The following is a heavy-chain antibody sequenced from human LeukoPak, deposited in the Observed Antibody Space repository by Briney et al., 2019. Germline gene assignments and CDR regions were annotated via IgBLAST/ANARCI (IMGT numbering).Heavy chain of an antibody. Sequence: ASVKVSCKASGYTFTSYDINWVRQATGQGLEWMGWMNPNSGNTGYAQKFQGRVTMTRDTSTSTVYMELSSLRSEDTAVYYCTRASVAGTTTPISYWGQGTLVTVSS. V-gene: IGHV1-8*01. D-gene: IGHD6-19*01. CDR1: GYTFTSYD. CDR3: TRASVAGTTTPISY. CDR2: MNPNSGNT. J-gene: IGHJ4*02.